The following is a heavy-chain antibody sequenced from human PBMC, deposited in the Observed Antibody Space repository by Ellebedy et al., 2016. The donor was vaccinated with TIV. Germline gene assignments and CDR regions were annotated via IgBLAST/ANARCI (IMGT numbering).Heavy chain of an antibody. CDR1: GGSFSGYY. Sequence: SETLSLXCAVYGGSFSGYYWSWIRQPPGKGLEWIGEINHGGRTNYNPSLKSRVTVSADTSKNQFSLKLRSVSAADTAVYYCARGTVALPPRKYFDSWGQGTLVTVSS. J-gene: IGHJ4*02. CDR3: ARGTVALPPRKYFDS. CDR2: INHGGRT. V-gene: IGHV4-34*01. D-gene: IGHD6-19*01.